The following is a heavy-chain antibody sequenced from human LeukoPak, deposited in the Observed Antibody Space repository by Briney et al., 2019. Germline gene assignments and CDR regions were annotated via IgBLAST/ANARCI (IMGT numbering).Heavy chain of an antibody. CDR1: GYSFTSYW. D-gene: IGHD1-26*01. J-gene: IGHJ4*02. V-gene: IGHV5-51*01. CDR2: IYPGDSDT. CDR3: ARRTQMGATSPGFDY. Sequence: GESLKISCKGSGYSFTSYWIGWVRQLPGKGLEWMGIIYPGDSDTRYSPSFQGPVTISADKSISTAYLQWSSLKASDTAMYYCARRTQMGATSPGFDYWGQGTLVTVSS.